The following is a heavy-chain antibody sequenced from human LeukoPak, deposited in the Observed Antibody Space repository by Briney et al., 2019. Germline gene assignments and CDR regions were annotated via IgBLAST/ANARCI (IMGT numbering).Heavy chain of an antibody. CDR1: GGSISGYY. CDR3: ARKGGDIVVVPAAIRFDP. CDR2: INHSGST. D-gene: IGHD2-2*01. J-gene: IGHJ5*02. Sequence: PSETLSLTCTVSGGSISGYYWSWIRQPPGKGLEWIGEINHSGSTNYNPSLESRVTISVDTSKNQFSLKLSSVTAADTAVYYCARKGGDIVVVPAAIRFDPWGQGTLVTVSS. V-gene: IGHV4-34*01.